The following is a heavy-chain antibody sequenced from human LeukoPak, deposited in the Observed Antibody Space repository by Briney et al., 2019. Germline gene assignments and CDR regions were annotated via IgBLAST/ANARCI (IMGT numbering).Heavy chain of an antibody. CDR1: GGSFSGYY. CDR2: INHRGST. V-gene: IGHV4-34*01. D-gene: IGHD6-6*01. J-gene: IGHJ4*02. CDR3: ARMYSSSSGAPGY. Sequence: PSETLSLTCAVYGGSFSGYYWSWIRQPPGKGLEWIGEINHRGSTNYNPSLKSRVTISVDTSKNQFSLKLSSVTAADTAVYYCARMYSSSSGAPGYWGQGTLVTVSS.